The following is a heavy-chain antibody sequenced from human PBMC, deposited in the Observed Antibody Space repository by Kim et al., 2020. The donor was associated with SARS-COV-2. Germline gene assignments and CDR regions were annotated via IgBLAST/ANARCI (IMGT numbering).Heavy chain of an antibody. Sequence: ASVKVSCKASGYTFTSYYMHWVRQAPGQGLEWMGIINPSGGSTSYAQKFQGRVTMTRDTSTSTVYMELSSLRSEDTAVYYCARDRPMVRGVNAFDIWGQGTMATVSS. CDR1: GYTFTSYY. J-gene: IGHJ3*02. D-gene: IGHD3-10*01. V-gene: IGHV1-46*01. CDR3: ARDRPMVRGVNAFDI. CDR2: INPSGGST.